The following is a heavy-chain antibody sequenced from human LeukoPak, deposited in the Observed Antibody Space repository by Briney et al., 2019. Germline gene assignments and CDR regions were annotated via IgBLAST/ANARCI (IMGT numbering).Heavy chain of an antibody. CDR1: GFTFSNAW. Sequence: GGSLRLSCAASGFTFSNAWMNWVRQAPGKGLEWVSAISGSGGSTYYADSVKGRFTISRDNSKNTLFLQMNSLRAEDAVVYYCVRGNDYGGPHYWGQGTLVTVSS. V-gene: IGHV3-23*01. CDR3: VRGNDYGGPHY. CDR2: ISGSGGST. J-gene: IGHJ4*02. D-gene: IGHD4-23*01.